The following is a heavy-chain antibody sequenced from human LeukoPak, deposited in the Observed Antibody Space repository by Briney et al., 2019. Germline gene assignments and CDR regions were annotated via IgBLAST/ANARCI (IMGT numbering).Heavy chain of an antibody. J-gene: IGHJ4*02. CDR1: GDSVSNSPYY. V-gene: IGHV4-39*01. CDR2: ISYGGTT. Sequence: SETLSLTCTVSGDSVSNSPYYWGWVRQPPGQGLEWIGAISYGGTTYSSPSLKSRVTMDLDKSRNRFSLKLTSVTAADTAVYYCGGNNFYHFQYWGQGALVTVSS. D-gene: IGHD5-24*01. CDR3: GGNNFYHFQY.